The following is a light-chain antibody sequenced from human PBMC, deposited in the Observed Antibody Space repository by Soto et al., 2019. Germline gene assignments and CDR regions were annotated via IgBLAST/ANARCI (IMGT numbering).Light chain of an antibody. CDR1: QSISSY. V-gene: IGKV1-39*01. J-gene: IGKJ2*01. CDR3: QQSYSTPYT. CDR2: AAS. Sequence: DRVTITCRASQSISSYLNWYQQKPGKAPKLLIYAASSLQSGVPSRFSGSGSGTDFTLTISSLQPEDFATYYCQQSYSTPYTFGPGTKVDIK.